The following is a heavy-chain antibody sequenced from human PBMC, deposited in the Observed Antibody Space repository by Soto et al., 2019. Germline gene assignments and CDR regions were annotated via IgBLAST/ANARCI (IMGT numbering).Heavy chain of an antibody. J-gene: IGHJ4*02. V-gene: IGHV3-30*18. Sequence: HVQLVESGGGVVQPGRSLRLSCAASGFTFSSYGLHWVRQAPGKGLEWVAVISYDGSNKYYADSVKGRFTISRDNSKNTLYLQMNSLRAEDTAVYYCAKDLDSSGYSDYWGQGTLGTVSS. CDR3: AKDLDSSGYSDY. CDR2: ISYDGSNK. CDR1: GFTFSSYG. D-gene: IGHD3-22*01.